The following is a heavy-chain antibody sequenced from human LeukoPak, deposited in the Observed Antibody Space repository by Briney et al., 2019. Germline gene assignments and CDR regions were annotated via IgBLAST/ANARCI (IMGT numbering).Heavy chain of an antibody. CDR1: GFTFSTYG. D-gene: IGHD3-9*01. V-gene: IGHV3-33*01. CDR2: IWFDGSNK. Sequence: GGSLRLSCAASGFTFSTYGMHWVRQAPGKGLEWVAVIWFDGSNKYYADSVKGRFTISRSNSKNTLYLQMNSLRAEDTAVYYCARDPPSSYDILTGYGRGMDVWGQGTTVTVSS. CDR3: ARDPPSSYDILTGYGRGMDV. J-gene: IGHJ6*02.